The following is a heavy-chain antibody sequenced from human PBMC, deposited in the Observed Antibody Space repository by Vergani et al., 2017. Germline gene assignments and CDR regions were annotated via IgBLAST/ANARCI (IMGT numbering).Heavy chain of an antibody. D-gene: IGHD6-6*01. CDR2: ISAYNGNT. Sequence: QVQLVQSGAEVKKPGASVKVSCKASGYTFTSYGISWVRQAPGQGLEWMGWISAYNGNTNYAQKLQGRVTITADESTSTAYMELSSLRSEDTAVYYCARGSSSSSVDYYYYYGMDVWGQGTTVTVSS. V-gene: IGHV1-18*01. CDR3: ARGSSSSSVDYYYYYGMDV. J-gene: IGHJ6*02. CDR1: GYTFTSYG.